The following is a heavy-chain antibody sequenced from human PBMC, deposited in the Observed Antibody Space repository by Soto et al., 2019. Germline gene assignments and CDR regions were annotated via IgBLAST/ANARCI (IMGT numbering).Heavy chain of an antibody. Sequence: QVQLVQSGAEVKKPGSSVKVSRKASGGTFSSYAISWVRQAPGQGLEWMGGIIPIFGTANYAQKFQGRVTITADESTSTAYMELSSLRSEDTAVYYCARPTMVRGGYYYYGMDVWGQGTTVTVSS. CDR2: IIPIFGTA. V-gene: IGHV1-69*01. CDR1: GGTFSSYA. CDR3: ARPTMVRGGYYYYGMDV. J-gene: IGHJ6*02. D-gene: IGHD3-10*01.